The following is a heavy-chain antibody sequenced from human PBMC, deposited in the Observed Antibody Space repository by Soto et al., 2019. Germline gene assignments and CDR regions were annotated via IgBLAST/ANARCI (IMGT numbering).Heavy chain of an antibody. D-gene: IGHD1-26*01. Sequence: ASVKVSCKASGGTFSSYAISWVRQAPGQGLEWMGWISAYNGNTNYAQKLQGRVTMTTDTSTSTAYMELRSLRSDDTAVYYCARDNLLALVGATDYWGQGTLVTVSS. CDR1: GGTFSSYA. J-gene: IGHJ4*02. V-gene: IGHV1-18*01. CDR3: ARDNLLALVGATDY. CDR2: ISAYNGNT.